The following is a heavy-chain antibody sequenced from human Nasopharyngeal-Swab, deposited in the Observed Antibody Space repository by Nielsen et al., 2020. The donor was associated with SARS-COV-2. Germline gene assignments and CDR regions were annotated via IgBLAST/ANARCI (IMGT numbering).Heavy chain of an antibody. CDR3: AKSGGYLSREGYIPT. J-gene: IGHJ5*02. D-gene: IGHD5-24*01. Sequence: ASVKVSCKASGYTFTSYDINWVRQATGQGLEWMGWMDPNSGNTGYAQKFQGRVTMTRNTSISTAYMELSSLRSEDTAVYYCAKSGGYLSREGYIPTWGQGTLVTVSS. CDR1: GYTFTSYD. V-gene: IGHV1-8*01. CDR2: MDPNSGNT.